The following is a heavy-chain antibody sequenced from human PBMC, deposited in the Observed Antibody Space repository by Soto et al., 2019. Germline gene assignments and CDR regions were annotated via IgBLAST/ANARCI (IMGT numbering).Heavy chain of an antibody. J-gene: IGHJ6*02. Sequence: QVQLQESGPGLVKPSETLSLTCSVSGGSITSHYCSWFRQPPGKGLEWIGYIHHSGSTSYNPSLNGRVTMSVDTSKNQFSLKVSSVTAADTALYYCARQGFGQLHGLVDVWGPGTTVTVSS. V-gene: IGHV4-59*08. D-gene: IGHD3-10*01. CDR1: GGSITSHY. CDR2: IHHSGST. CDR3: ARQGFGQLHGLVDV.